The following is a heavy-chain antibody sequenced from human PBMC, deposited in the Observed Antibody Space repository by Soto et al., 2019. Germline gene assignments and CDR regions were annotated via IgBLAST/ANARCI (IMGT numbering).Heavy chain of an antibody. CDR1: GGTFSSYT. J-gene: IGHJ4*02. Sequence: QVQLVQSGAEVKKPGSSVKVSCKASGGTFSSYTISWVRQAPGQGLEWMGRIIPILGIANYAQKFQGRVTITADKTTSTAYMELSSLRAEDAAVYYCAMEYCSSTSCYRDYWGQGTLVTVSS. CDR3: AMEYCSSTSCYRDY. D-gene: IGHD2-2*02. CDR2: IIPILGIA. V-gene: IGHV1-69*02.